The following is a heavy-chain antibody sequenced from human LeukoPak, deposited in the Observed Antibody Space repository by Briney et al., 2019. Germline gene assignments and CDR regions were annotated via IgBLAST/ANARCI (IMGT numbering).Heavy chain of an antibody. V-gene: IGHV1-69*01. D-gene: IGHD3-9*01. J-gene: IGHJ4*02. Sequence: SVKVSCKASGGTFSXYAISWVRQAPGQGLXXXXXIIPIFGAAXXXXXXXXXVTITADESTSTAYMELSSLRSEDTAVYYCARGLTGYYSGLEFDYWGQGTLVTVSS. CDR2: IIPIFGAA. CDR3: ARGLTGYYSGLEFDY. CDR1: GGTFSXYA.